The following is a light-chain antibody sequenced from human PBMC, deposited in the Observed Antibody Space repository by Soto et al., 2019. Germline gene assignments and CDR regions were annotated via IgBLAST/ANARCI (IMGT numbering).Light chain of an antibody. CDR1: SSNIGGNS. Sequence: QSVLTQPPSVSAAPGQKVTISCSGSSSNIGGNSVSWYQQLPGTAPKLLIHDDNKRPSGIPDRFSGPKSGTSATLGITGFQTGDEADYYCGSWDSSLSAYVFGTGTKVTVL. CDR3: GSWDSSLSAYV. J-gene: IGLJ1*01. V-gene: IGLV1-51*01. CDR2: DDN.